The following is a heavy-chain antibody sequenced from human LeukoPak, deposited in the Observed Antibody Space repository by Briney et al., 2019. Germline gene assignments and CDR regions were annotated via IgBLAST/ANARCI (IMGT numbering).Heavy chain of an antibody. V-gene: IGHV3-23*01. D-gene: IGHD3-9*01. J-gene: IGHJ4*02. CDR3: AKLIFSASAH. CDR1: GFTFSNFA. CDR2: ISSSGIHT. Sequence: GGSLRLSCAASGFTFSNFAMIWVRQAPGKGLEWVSAISSSGIHTYYADSVRGRFTISRDNSQNTLYLQMNSLRAEDTALYYCAKLIFSASAHWGQGTLVTVSS.